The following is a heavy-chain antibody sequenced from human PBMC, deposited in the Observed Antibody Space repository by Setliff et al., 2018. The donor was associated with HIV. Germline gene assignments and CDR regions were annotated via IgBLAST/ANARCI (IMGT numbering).Heavy chain of an antibody. Sequence: LRLSCVASGLTFNRYWMSWVRQAPGKGLEWVSVISGSGGSTFYADSVKGRFTISRDNSKNTLYLQMNSLRAEDTAVYFCAKSKTKYSSSWYTDIRPDYFQHWGQGTLVTVSS. CDR1: GLTFNRYW. V-gene: IGHV3-23*01. CDR2: ISGSGGST. CDR3: AKSKTKYSSSWYTDIRPDYFQH. J-gene: IGHJ1*01. D-gene: IGHD6-13*01.